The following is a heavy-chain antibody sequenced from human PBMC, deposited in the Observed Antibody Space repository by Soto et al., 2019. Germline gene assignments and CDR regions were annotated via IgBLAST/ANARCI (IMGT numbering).Heavy chain of an antibody. D-gene: IGHD2-8*02. J-gene: IGHJ4*02. CDR3: ARGGGVYYFDY. Sequence: SETLSLTCTVSGGSTTSYYWSWIRQPPGKGLEWIGYIYYSGITDYNPSLKSRVTISVDTSKSQFSLKLSSVTAADTAVYYCARGGGVYYFDYWGQGTLVTVSS. CDR2: IYYSGIT. CDR1: GGSTTSYY. V-gene: IGHV4-59*01.